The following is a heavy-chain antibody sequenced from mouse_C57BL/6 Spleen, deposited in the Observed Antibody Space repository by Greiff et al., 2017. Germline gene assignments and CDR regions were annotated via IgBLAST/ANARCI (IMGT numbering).Heavy chain of an antibody. J-gene: IGHJ3*01. V-gene: IGHV2-2*01. Sequence: VQLQQSGPGLVQPSQSLSITCTVSGFSLTSYGVHWVRQSPGKGLEWLGVIWSGGSTDYNAAFISSLSISKDNSKGQVFFKMNSLQADDTAIYYCARTGDSGAWFAYWGQGTLVTVSA. CDR1: GFSLTSYG. CDR2: IWSGGST. CDR3: ARTGDSGAWFAY.